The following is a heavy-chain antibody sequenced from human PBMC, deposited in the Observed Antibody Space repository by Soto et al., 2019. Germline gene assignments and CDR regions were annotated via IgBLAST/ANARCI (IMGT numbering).Heavy chain of an antibody. D-gene: IGHD3-22*01. CDR2: IYYTGST. CDR1: GGSISSYY. J-gene: IGHJ4*02. CDR3: ARVDSSGSYFDS. Sequence: QVQLQESGPGLVKPSETLSLTCTVSGGSISSYYWNWIRQPPGKGLEWIAYIYYTGSTNYNPSLKSRVTLSADTSKNQFSLKLSSVTAADTAMYYCARVDSSGSYFDSWGQGTLVTVSS. V-gene: IGHV4-59*01.